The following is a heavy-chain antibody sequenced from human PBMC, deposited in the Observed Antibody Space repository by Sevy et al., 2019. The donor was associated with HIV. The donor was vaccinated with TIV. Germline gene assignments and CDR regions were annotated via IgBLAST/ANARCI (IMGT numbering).Heavy chain of an antibody. CDR3: ARGGPPTSSGSYFDS. J-gene: IGHJ4*02. CDR2: IYTSGST. D-gene: IGHD1-26*01. CDR1: GGSISSYY. Sequence: SETLSLTCTVSGGSISSYYWNWNRQPAGKGLEWIGRIYTSGSTNYNPSLKSRVTMSVDTSKNQFSLKLSSVTAADTAVYYCARGGPPTSSGSYFDSWGQGTLVTVSS. V-gene: IGHV4-4*07.